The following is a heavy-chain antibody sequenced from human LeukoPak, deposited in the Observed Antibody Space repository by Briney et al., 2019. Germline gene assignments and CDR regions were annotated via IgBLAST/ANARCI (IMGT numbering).Heavy chain of an antibody. CDR1: GYTFTDYY. CDR2: IDPDSGGK. CDR3: ARGGSGSYFSWLDH. D-gene: IGHD3-10*01. V-gene: IGHV1-2*02. Sequence: ASVKVSCKASGYTFTDYYIHWVRQAPGQGLESMGWIDPDSGGKNDAQKFQGRVTMTRDTSISTAYMELSRLRSDDTAVYYCARGGSGSYFSWLDHWGQGTLVTVSS. J-gene: IGHJ5*02.